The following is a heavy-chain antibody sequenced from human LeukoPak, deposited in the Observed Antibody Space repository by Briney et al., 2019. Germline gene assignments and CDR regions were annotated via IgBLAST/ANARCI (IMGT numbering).Heavy chain of an antibody. CDR1: GYTFTDYY. Sequence: ASVKASCKASGYTFTDYYYIHWVRQAPGQGLEWMGWLNPKSGDTNYAQKFQGRVTVTRDTSISTAYMELSRLRSDDTAVYYCARPSSTDYVWGQGTQVTVSS. D-gene: IGHD2-2*01. J-gene: IGHJ4*02. CDR3: ARPSSTDYV. V-gene: IGHV1-2*02. CDR2: LNPKSGDT.